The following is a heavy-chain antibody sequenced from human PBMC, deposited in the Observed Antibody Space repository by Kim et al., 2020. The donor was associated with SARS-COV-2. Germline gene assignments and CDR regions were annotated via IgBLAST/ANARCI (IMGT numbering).Heavy chain of an antibody. J-gene: IGHJ4*02. CDR3: ASQWLTPGMAY. D-gene: IGHD6-19*01. CDR2: FEPVDGET. CDR1: GYMFSDLF. Sequence: ASVKVSCKVSGYMFSDLFMHWVRQAPGKGLEWMGSFEPVDGETVYSQTFQGRLTLTEDTSTNTAYLELRSLTLQDTAIYYCASQWLTPGMAYWGQGTLVTVSS. V-gene: IGHV1-24*01.